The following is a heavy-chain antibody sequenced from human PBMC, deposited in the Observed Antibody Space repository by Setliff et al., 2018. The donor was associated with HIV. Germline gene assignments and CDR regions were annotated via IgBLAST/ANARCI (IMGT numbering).Heavy chain of an antibody. CDR1: GFTFSSYV. CDR3: ARGVPGICSGGTCYLEY. J-gene: IGHJ4*02. CDR2: ISGSGGST. V-gene: IGHV3-23*01. Sequence: GGSLRLSCAASGFTFSSYVMSWVRQAPGKGLEWVSGISGSGGSTYYTDSVKGRFTISRDNSKNTVFLQMNSLRVEDTALYYCARGVPGICSGGTCYLEYWGQGALVTVSS. D-gene: IGHD2-15*01.